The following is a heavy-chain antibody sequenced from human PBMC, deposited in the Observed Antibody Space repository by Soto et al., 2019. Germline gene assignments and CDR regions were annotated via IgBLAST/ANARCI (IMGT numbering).Heavy chain of an antibody. V-gene: IGHV1-69*13. J-gene: IGHJ6*02. D-gene: IGHD1-7*01. Sequence: SVKVSCKASGGTFSSYAISSGRQAPGQGLERMGGFIPIFGTADYAQKFQGRVTITADESTSTAYMELSSLRSEDTAVYYCARGLTGTTLAYGMDVWGQGTTVTVSS. CDR3: ARGLTGTTLAYGMDV. CDR2: FIPIFGTA. CDR1: GGTFSSYA.